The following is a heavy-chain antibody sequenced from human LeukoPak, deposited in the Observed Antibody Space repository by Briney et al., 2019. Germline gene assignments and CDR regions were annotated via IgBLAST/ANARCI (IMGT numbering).Heavy chain of an antibody. J-gene: IGHJ6*03. CDR1: GYTFTGYY. CDR3: ARTTKTPWGPVYYYYYMDV. D-gene: IGHD3-16*01. CDR2: INPNSGGT. Sequence: ASVKVSCKASGYTFTGYYMHWVRQAPGQGLEWMGWINPNSGGTNYAQKFQGRVTMTRDTSNSTAYMELSRLRSDDTAVYYCARTTKTPWGPVYYYYYMDVWGKGTTVTVSS. V-gene: IGHV1-2*02.